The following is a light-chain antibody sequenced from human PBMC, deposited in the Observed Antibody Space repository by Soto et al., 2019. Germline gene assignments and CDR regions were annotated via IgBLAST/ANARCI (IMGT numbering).Light chain of an antibody. Sequence: QSVLTQPPSASGTPGQRVTISCSGSSSNIGSDYVYWYQQLPGTAPKLLIYTNDQRPSGVPDRFSGSKSGTSASLAISGLRSEGEADYWCAAWDARLSAWVFGGGTQLTVL. CDR2: TND. V-gene: IGLV1-47*02. J-gene: IGLJ3*02. CDR1: SSNIGSDY. CDR3: AAWDARLSAWV.